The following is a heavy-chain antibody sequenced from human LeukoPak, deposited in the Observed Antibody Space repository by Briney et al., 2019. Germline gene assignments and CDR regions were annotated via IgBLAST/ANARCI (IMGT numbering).Heavy chain of an antibody. CDR2: INPNSGAT. Sequence: ASVTVSCKPSGYTFTGYYMHWVRQAPGQGLEWMGRINPNSGATNYAQKFQGRVTMTRDTSIGTAYMELTTLRSDDTAVYYCAKSIEYCGADCYGYFDLWGRGTLVTVSS. V-gene: IGHV1-2*06. J-gene: IGHJ2*01. CDR1: GYTFTGYY. D-gene: IGHD2-21*02. CDR3: AKSIEYCGADCYGYFDL.